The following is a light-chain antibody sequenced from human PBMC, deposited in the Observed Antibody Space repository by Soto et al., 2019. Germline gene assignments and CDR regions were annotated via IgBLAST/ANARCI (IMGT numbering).Light chain of an antibody. V-gene: IGKV1-5*01. CDR3: QQYNSYWT. J-gene: IGKJ1*01. CDR2: DAS. Sequence: DIQMTQSPSTLSASVGDRVTITYRASQSISSWLAWYQQKPGKAPKLLIYDASSLESGVPSRFSGSGSGTEFILTISSLQPDDFATYYCQQYNSYWTFGQGTKVDIK. CDR1: QSISSW.